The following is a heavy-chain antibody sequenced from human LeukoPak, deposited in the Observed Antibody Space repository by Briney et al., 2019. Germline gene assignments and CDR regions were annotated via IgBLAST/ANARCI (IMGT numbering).Heavy chain of an antibody. CDR2: IYSKTDGGTT. V-gene: IGHV3-15*01. Sequence: NSGGSLRLSCAASGLTFSNAWMSWVRQAPGKGLEWVGRIYSKTDGGTTDYAAPVKGRFTISRDDSKNTLYMQMNSLKTEDTAVYYCTTDTIVVVPAASPFDYWGQGTLVTVSS. J-gene: IGHJ4*02. D-gene: IGHD2-2*01. CDR1: GLTFSNAW. CDR3: TTDTIVVVPAASPFDY.